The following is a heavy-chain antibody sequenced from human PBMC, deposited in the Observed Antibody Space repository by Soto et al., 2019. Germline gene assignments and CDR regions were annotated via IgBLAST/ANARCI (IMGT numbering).Heavy chain of an antibody. CDR2: ISSSSSTI. V-gene: IGHV3-48*02. D-gene: IGHD1-26*01. CDR3: AREDWDDDAFDI. J-gene: IGHJ3*02. Sequence: EVQLVESGGGLVQPGGSLRLSCAASGFTFSSYSMNWVRQAPVKGLEWGSYISSSSSTIYYADSVKGRFTISRDNAKNSLYLQMNSLRDEDTAVYYCAREDWDDDAFDICGQGTMVTVSS. CDR1: GFTFSSYS.